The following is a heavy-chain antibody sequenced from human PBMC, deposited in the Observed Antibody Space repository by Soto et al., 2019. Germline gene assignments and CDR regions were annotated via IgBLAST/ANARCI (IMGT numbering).Heavy chain of an antibody. CDR1: GGSFSGYY. D-gene: IGHD3-10*01. J-gene: IGHJ3*02. CDR2: INHSGST. Sequence: ASETLSLTCAVYGGSFSGYYWSWIRQPPGKGLEWIGEINHSGSTNYNPSLKSRVTISVDTSKNQFSLKLSSVTAADAAVYYRASLLLWFGYSDAFDIWGQGTMVTVSS. V-gene: IGHV4-34*01. CDR3: ASLLLWFGYSDAFDI.